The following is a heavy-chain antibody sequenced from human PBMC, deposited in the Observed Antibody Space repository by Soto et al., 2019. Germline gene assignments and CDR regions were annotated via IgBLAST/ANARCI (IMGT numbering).Heavy chain of an antibody. D-gene: IGHD2-15*01. CDR2: VSHGEST. J-gene: IGHJ6*02. Sequence: PSETLSLTCTVSAASISSGDYLWRCIRQSPGKGLEWSGYVSHGESTYYNPSLTSRVNISGDTCKNHFSLKLSSVTGADTALYYCARYGGNGYGMDVWGQGTTVTVSS. CDR3: ARYGGNGYGMDV. V-gene: IGHV4-30-4*01. CDR1: AASISSGDYL.